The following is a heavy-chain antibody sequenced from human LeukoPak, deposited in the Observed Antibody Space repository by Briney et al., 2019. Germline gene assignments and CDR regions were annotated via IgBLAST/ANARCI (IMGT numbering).Heavy chain of an antibody. V-gene: IGHV3-48*03. CDR2: ISSSGSTI. CDR1: GFTFSSYE. D-gene: IGHD3-22*01. J-gene: IGHJ4*02. CDR3: ARDTYYYDSSGYYLMGGFDY. Sequence: GGSLRLSCAASGFTFSSYEMNWVRQAPGKGLEWVSYISSSGSTIYYADSVKGRFTISRDNAKNSLYLQMNSLRAEDTAVYYCARDTYYYDSSGYYLMGGFDYWGQGTLVTVSS.